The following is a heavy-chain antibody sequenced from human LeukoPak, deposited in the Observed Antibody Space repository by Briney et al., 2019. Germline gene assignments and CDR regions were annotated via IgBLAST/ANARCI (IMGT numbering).Heavy chain of an antibody. V-gene: IGHV3-74*01. J-gene: IGHJ5*02. CDR3: ARESRGGSYYGGNWFDP. Sequence: GGSLRLSCAASGFTFSSYWTHWVRQAPGKGLVWISRINSDGSSTSYADSVKGRFTISRDNAKNTLYLQMNSLRAEDTAVYYCARESRGGSYYGGNWFDPWGQGTLVTVSS. D-gene: IGHD4-23*01. CDR2: INSDGSST. CDR1: GFTFSSYW.